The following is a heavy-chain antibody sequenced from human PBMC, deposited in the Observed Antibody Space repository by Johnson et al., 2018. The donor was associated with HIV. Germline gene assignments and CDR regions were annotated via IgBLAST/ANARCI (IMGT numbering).Heavy chain of an antibody. D-gene: IGHD1-7*01. J-gene: IGHJ3*02. V-gene: IGHV3-11*04. CDR1: GLTFTNAY. CDR3: ARDRDRLNWNYGALDI. Sequence: VQLVESEGGLVKPGESFRLSCEVSGLTFTNAYMSWVRQAPGKGLEWIAYISGGSAGTFYADSVKGRFTISRDNGNKVVYLQMDSLRAEDTAVYYCARDRDRLNWNYGALDIWGQGTTVTVSS. CDR2: ISGGSAGT.